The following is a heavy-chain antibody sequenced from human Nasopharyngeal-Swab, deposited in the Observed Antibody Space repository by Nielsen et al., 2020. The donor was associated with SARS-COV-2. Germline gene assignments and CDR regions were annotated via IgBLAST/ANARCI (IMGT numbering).Heavy chain of an antibody. J-gene: IGHJ5*02. V-gene: IGHV5-51*01. Sequence: GESLEISWEGSGYNFTSYWIGWVRQMPGKGLEWMGIIYPGDSDTRYSPSFQGQVTISADKSISTAYLQWSSLKASDTAMYYCARRAVRGGNWFDPWGQGTLVTVSS. CDR2: IYPGDSDT. D-gene: IGHD3-10*01. CDR1: GYNFTSYW. CDR3: ARRAVRGGNWFDP.